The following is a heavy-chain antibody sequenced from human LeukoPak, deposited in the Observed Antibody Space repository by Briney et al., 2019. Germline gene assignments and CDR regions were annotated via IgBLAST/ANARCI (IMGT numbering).Heavy chain of an antibody. CDR1: GGSISSGGYS. V-gene: IGHV4-30-2*01. D-gene: IGHD3-22*01. CDR3: ARDTTYYYDSSGYYYSAYFDY. Sequence: SQTLSLTCAVSGGSISSGGYSWSWIRQPPGKGLEWIGYIYHSGSTYYNPSLKSRVTRSVDRSKNQLSLRLSSVTAADTAVYYCARDTTYYYDSSGYYYSAYFDYWGQGTLVTVSS. J-gene: IGHJ4*02. CDR2: IYHSGST.